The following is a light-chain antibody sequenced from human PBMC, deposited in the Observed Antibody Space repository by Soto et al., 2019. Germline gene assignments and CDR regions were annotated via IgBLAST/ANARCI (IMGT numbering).Light chain of an antibody. J-gene: IGKJ4*01. V-gene: IGKV3-20*01. CDR1: QSVWSNF. CDR2: GVS. Sequence: EIMLTQSPGTLSLSPGERATLSCRASQSVWSNFFAWYQQKPGQAPRLLIYGVSSRATDIPDRFSGGGSGTDFTLTISRLAPEDFAVYFCQQYGAPPTTFGGGTKVEIK. CDR3: QQYGAPPTT.